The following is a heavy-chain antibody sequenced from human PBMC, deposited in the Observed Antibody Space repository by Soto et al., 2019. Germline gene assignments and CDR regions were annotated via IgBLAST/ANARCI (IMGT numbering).Heavy chain of an antibody. CDR2: ISYDGGNQ. J-gene: IGHJ5*02. V-gene: IGHV3-30*18. CDR3: AKDRCPDGIRSVRDPWFDT. D-gene: IGHD3-10*02. Sequence: PGVSLRLSCAASGFSFSRFGMHWVRQAPGKVLEWVALISYDGGNQYYGDSARGRFTITRDNSKNTVFLQMNSLREEDTAVYYCAKDRCPDGIRSVRDPWFDTWGQGAQVTASS. CDR1: GFSFSRFG.